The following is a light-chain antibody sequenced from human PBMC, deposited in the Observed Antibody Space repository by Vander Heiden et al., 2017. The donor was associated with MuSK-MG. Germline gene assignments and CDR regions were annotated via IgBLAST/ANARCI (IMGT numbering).Light chain of an antibody. CDR1: PGIGND. CDR2: AAS. Sequence: AIQLTQSPSSLSASVGDRVTITCRASPGIGNDLGWYQQKPGTAPKLLIYAASSLQSAVPSRFTGSGSGTDFALTITSLQPEDFATYYCREDSDYRRTFGPGTKVEIK. J-gene: IGKJ1*01. CDR3: REDSDYRRT. V-gene: IGKV1-6*01.